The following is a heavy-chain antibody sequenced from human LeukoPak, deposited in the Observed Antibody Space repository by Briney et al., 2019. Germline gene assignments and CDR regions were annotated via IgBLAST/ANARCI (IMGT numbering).Heavy chain of an antibody. V-gene: IGHV1-69*04. D-gene: IGHD4-23*01. CDR1: GGTFSSYA. Sequence: SVKVSCKASGGTFSSYAISRVRQAPGQGLEWIGRIIPILGIANYAQKFQGRVTITADKSTSTAYMELSSLRSEDTAVYYCARDPDDYGGNSPFDYWGQGTLVTVSS. CDR3: ARDPDDYGGNSPFDY. CDR2: IIPILGIA. J-gene: IGHJ4*02.